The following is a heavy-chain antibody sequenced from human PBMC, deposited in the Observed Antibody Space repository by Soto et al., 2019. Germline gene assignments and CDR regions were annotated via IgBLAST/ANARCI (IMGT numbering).Heavy chain of an antibody. CDR3: ARDRGECSSTSCYNYYYYGMDV. D-gene: IGHD2-2*02. Sequence: SVKVSCKXSGGTFSSYAISWVRQAPGQGLEWMGGIIPIFGTANYAQKFQGRVTITADESTSTAYMELSSLRSEDTAVYYCARDRGECSSTSCYNYYYYGMDVWGQGTTVTVSS. CDR2: IIPIFGTA. V-gene: IGHV1-69*13. J-gene: IGHJ6*02. CDR1: GGTFSSYA.